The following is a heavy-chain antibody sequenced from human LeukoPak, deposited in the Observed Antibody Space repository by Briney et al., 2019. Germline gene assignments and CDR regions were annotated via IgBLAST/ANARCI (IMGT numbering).Heavy chain of an antibody. V-gene: IGHV3-15*01. CDR3: ITAAPYSSGSYDI. Sequence: GGSLRLSCAASGFTFINAWMTWVRQAPGKGLEWVGRIKSKTDGGTTDYAAPVKGRFTISRDDSKNTLYLQMNTLKTEDTAVYYCITAAPYSSGSYDIWGQGTLVTVSS. D-gene: IGHD6-19*01. CDR2: IKSKTDGGTT. CDR1: GFTFINAW. J-gene: IGHJ3*02.